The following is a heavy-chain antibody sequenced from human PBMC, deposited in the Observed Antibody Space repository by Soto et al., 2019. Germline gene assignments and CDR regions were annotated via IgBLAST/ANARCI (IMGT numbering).Heavy chain of an antibody. CDR2: ISGSGGST. CDR1: GFTFSSYA. V-gene: IGHV3-23*01. CDR3: AKGAYYYDSRGYVFDY. Sequence: EVQLLESGGGLVQPGGSLRLSCAASGFTFSSYAMSWVRQAPGKGLEWVSAISGSGGSTYYADSVKGRFTISRDNSKNTLYLQKNSLRAEGTAVNYCAKGAYYYDSRGYVFDYWGQGTLVTVSS. J-gene: IGHJ4*02. D-gene: IGHD3-22*01.